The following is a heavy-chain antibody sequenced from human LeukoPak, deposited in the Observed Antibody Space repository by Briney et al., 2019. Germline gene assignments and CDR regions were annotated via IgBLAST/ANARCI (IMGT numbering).Heavy chain of an antibody. V-gene: IGHV1-24*01. CDR2: FDPEDGET. CDR3: ATGIVGAPPFDYSFDY. D-gene: IGHD1-26*01. J-gene: IGHJ4*02. Sequence: GGSLRLSCAASGFTFSSYGMHWVRQAPGKGLEWMGGFDPEDGETIYAQKFQGRVTMTEDTSTDTAYMELSSLRSEDTAVYYCATGIVGAPPFDYSFDYWGQGTLVTVSS. CDR1: GFTFSSYG.